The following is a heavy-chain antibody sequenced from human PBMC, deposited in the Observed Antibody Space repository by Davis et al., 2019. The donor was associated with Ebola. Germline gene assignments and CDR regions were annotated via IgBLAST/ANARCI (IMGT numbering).Heavy chain of an antibody. CDR3: ARHGIAVDY. V-gene: IGHV4-34*01. Sequence: SETLFLTCAVYGGSFSGYYWSWIRQPPGKGLEWIGSIYYSGSTYYNPSLKSRVTISVDTSKNQFSLKLSSVTAADTAVYYCARHGIAVDYWGQGTLVTVSS. J-gene: IGHJ4*02. CDR2: IYYSGST. D-gene: IGHD6-19*01. CDR1: GGSFSGYY.